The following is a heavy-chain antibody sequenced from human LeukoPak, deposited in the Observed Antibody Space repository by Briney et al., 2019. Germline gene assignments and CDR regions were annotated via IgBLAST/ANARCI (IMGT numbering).Heavy chain of an antibody. D-gene: IGHD3-22*01. CDR3: ARGMIAQSAGAFNI. Sequence: SETLSLTCIVSGGSISSYYWSWIRQPPGKGLEWIGYIHSSGGSNYNPSLKSRVTISVDTSKNRFSLKLSSVTAADRALYYCARGMIAQSAGAFNIWGQGTVVTVSS. CDR2: IHSSGGS. CDR1: GGSISSYY. V-gene: IGHV4-59*01. J-gene: IGHJ3*02.